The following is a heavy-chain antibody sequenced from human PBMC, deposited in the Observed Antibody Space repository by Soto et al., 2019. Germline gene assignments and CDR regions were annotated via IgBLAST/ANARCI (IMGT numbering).Heavy chain of an antibody. Sequence: GGSLRLSCAASGFTFSSYSMNWVRQAPGKGLEWVSYISSSSSTIYYADSVKGRFTISRDNAKNSLYLQMNSLRDEDTAVYSCARDAAYYYGSGFDPWGQGTLVTVSS. D-gene: IGHD3-10*01. CDR2: ISSSSSTI. V-gene: IGHV3-48*02. CDR1: GFTFSSYS. J-gene: IGHJ5*02. CDR3: ARDAAYYYGSGFDP.